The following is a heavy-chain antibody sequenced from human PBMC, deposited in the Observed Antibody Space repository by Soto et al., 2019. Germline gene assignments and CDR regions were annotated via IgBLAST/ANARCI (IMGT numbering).Heavy chain of an antibody. J-gene: IGHJ6*02. CDR3: ARDSVGYCSGGSCYVGGSDMDV. D-gene: IGHD2-15*01. CDR1: GFTFSSYS. Sequence: EVQLVESGGGLVKPGGSLRLSCAASGFTFSSYSMNWVRQAPGKGLEWVSSISSSSSYIYYADSVKGRFTISRDNAKNSLDLQMNSLRAEDTAVYYCARDSVGYCSGGSCYVGGSDMDVWGQGTTVTVSS. CDR2: ISSSSSYI. V-gene: IGHV3-21*01.